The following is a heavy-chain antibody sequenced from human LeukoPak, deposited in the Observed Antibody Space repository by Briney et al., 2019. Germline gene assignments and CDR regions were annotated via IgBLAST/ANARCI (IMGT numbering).Heavy chain of an antibody. V-gene: IGHV1-18*01. Sequence: ASVTVSCKASGYTFTSYSISWVRQAPGQGREWMGWISAYNGNTNYAQKLQGRVTMTTDTSTSTAYMELRSLRSDDTAVYFCARDSYGGNNWYFDLWGRGTLVTVSS. CDR2: ISAYNGNT. CDR3: ARDSYGGNNWYFDL. J-gene: IGHJ2*01. D-gene: IGHD4-23*01. CDR1: GYTFTSYS.